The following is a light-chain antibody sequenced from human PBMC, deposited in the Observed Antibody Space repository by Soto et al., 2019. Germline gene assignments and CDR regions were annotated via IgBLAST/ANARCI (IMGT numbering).Light chain of an antibody. CDR2: GAS. V-gene: IGKV3-15*01. J-gene: IGKJ1*01. CDR1: QSFTSN. CDR3: QQYNNWWT. Sequence: EIVLTQSPGSLSLSPGERATLSCRASQSFTSNFLAWYQQKPGQAPRLLIYGASTRATGISARFSGSGSGTEFTLTISSLQSEDFGVYYCQQYNNWWTFGQGTKVDIK.